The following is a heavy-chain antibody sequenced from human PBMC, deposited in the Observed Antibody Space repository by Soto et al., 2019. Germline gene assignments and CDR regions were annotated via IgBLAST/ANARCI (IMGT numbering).Heavy chain of an antibody. CDR2: IYYSGST. D-gene: IGHD5-18*01. Sequence: SETLSLTCTVSGGSISSYYWSWIRQPPGKGLEWIGYIYYSGSTNYNPSLKSRVTISVDTSKNQFSLKLSSVTAADTAVYYCARRGARGSSSGGLAFYIWGHGTMVTVSS. CDR3: ARRGARGSSSGGLAFYI. CDR1: GGSISSYY. V-gene: IGHV4-59*12. J-gene: IGHJ3*02.